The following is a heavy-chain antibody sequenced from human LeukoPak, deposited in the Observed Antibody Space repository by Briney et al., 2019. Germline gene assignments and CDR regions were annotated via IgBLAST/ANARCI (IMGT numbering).Heavy chain of an antibody. CDR2: ISSSGSTI. V-gene: IGHV3-48*03. CDR3: AKSRAPTGKSWFDP. J-gene: IGHJ5*02. D-gene: IGHD2-2*01. CDR1: GFTFSSYE. Sequence: GGSLRLSCAASGFTFSSYEMNWVRQAPGKGLEWVSYISSSGSTIYYADSVKGRFTISRDNAKNSLYLQMNSLRAEDTALYYCAKSRAPTGKSWFDPWGQGTLVTVSS.